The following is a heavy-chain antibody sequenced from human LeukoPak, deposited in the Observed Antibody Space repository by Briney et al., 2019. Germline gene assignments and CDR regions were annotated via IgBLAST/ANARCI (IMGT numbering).Heavy chain of an antibody. J-gene: IGHJ5*02. CDR2: ISSSGSTI. CDR1: GFTFSDYY. CDR3: ARVTGYGSGTRFDP. V-gene: IGHV3-11*01. Sequence: GGALRLSCAASGFTFSDYYMSWLRQAPGKGLEWVSYISSSGSTIYYADSVKGRFTISRDNAKNSLYLQMNSQRAEDTAVYYCARVTGYGSGTRFDPWGQGTLVTASS. D-gene: IGHD3-10*01.